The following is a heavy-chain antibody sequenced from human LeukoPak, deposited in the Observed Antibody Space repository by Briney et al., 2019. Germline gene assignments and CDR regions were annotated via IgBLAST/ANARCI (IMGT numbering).Heavy chain of an antibody. V-gene: IGHV1-8*03. CDR1: GYTFTSYG. J-gene: IGHJ4*02. CDR3: ARVGGYDFWSGYLGPFDY. D-gene: IGHD3-3*01. CDR2: MNPNSGNT. Sequence: GASVKVSCKASGYTFTSYGINWVRQAPGQGLEWMGWMNPNSGNTGYAQEFQGRITITRNTSISTAYMDLSSLRSEDTAVYYCARVGGYDFWSGYLGPFDYWGQGTLVTVSS.